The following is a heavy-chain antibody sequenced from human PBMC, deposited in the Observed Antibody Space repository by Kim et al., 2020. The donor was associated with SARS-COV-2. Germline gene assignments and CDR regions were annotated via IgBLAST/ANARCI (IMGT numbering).Heavy chain of an antibody. CDR1: GGSISSSSYY. D-gene: IGHD5-18*01. J-gene: IGHJ4*02. Sequence: SETLSLTCTVSGGSISSSSYYWGWIRQPPGKGLEWIGSIYYSGSTYYNPSLKSRVTISVDTSKNQFSLKLSSVTAADTAVYYCARLWIQPLYYFDYWGQGTLVTVSS. CDR3: ARLWIQPLYYFDY. CDR2: IYYSGST. V-gene: IGHV4-39*01.